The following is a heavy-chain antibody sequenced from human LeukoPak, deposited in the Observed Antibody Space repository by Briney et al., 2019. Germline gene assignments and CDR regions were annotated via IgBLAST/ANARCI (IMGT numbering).Heavy chain of an antibody. D-gene: IGHD1-1*01. CDR1: GFTFSSYS. Sequence: PGGSLRLSCAASGFTFSSYSMNWVRQAPGKGLEWVAFIRYDGSNKYYADSVKGRFTISRDNSKNTLYLQMNSLRAEDTAVYYCARERKYDSNFDYWGQGTLVTVSS. J-gene: IGHJ4*02. V-gene: IGHV3-30*02. CDR3: ARERKYDSNFDY. CDR2: IRYDGSNK.